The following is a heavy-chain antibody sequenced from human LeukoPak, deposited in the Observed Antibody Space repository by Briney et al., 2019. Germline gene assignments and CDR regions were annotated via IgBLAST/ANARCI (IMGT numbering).Heavy chain of an antibody. CDR3: ARDHTPRSSYGWYFDL. Sequence: GGSLRLSCAASGFTFSSYSMNWVRQAPGKGLEWVSSISSSSSYIYYADSVKGRFTISRDNAKNSLNLQMNSLRAEDTAVYYCARDHTPRSSYGWYFDLWGRGTLVTVSS. V-gene: IGHV3-21*01. D-gene: IGHD3-16*01. CDR2: ISSSSSYI. J-gene: IGHJ2*01. CDR1: GFTFSSYS.